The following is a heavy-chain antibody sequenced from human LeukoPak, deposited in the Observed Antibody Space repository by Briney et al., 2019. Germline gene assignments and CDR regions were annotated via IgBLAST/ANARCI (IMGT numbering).Heavy chain of an antibody. D-gene: IGHD2-2*02. CDR1: GRPFTSNA. J-gene: IGHJ3*02. Sequence: SVKVSCKASGRPFTSNAINWVRQAPGQGLEWMGGIIPIFGTANYAEKFQGRVTIITDESTGTAYMELSSLRSEDTVVYFCARAQDIVVLPPAIISGAFDIWGQGTMVTVSS. V-gene: IGHV1-69*05. CDR3: ARAQDIVVLPPAIISGAFDI. CDR2: IIPIFGTA.